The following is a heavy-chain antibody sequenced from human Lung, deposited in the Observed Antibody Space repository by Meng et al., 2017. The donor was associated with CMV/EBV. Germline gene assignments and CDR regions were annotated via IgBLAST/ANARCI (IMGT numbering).Heavy chain of an antibody. CDR1: GGSISSGDYY. D-gene: IGHD3-3*01. Sequence: TLSLXCTVSGGSISSGDYYWSWIRQPPGKGLEWIGYIYYSGSTYYNPSLKSRVTISVDTSKNQFSLKLSSVTAADTAVYYCARARGHYDFWSGYLNWFDPWGQGTLVTVSS. CDR3: ARARGHYDFWSGYLNWFDP. V-gene: IGHV4-30-4*08. J-gene: IGHJ5*02. CDR2: IYYSGST.